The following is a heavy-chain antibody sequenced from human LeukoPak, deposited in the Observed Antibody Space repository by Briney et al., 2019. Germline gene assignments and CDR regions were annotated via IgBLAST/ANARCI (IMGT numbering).Heavy chain of an antibody. V-gene: IGHV3-15*07. D-gene: IGHD1-1*01. J-gene: IGHJ4*02. CDR3: TTQSGAWNFDY. CDR2: IKRKTDDGTT. CDR1: GFSFSDTW. Sequence: GGPLRLSCAASGFSFSDTWMNWVRQAPGKGLEWVGLIKRKTDDGTTDYAAPEKGRFTISRDDSKNTLYLQMNSLKTEDTAVYYCTTQSGAWNFDYWGQGTLVTVSS.